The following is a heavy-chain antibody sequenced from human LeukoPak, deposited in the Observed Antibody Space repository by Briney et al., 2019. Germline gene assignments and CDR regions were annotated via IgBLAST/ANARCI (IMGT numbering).Heavy chain of an antibody. CDR3: ARTIAMVRGVITVYYYYMDV. D-gene: IGHD3-10*01. V-gene: IGHV3-66*02. CDR1: GYTFSSYS. J-gene: IGHJ6*03. Sequence: GGSLRLSCAASGYTFSSYSMNWVHHVPGKGLEWVSVIYSGGSTFYADSVKGRFTISRNNSKSTLYLQMNSLRAEDTAVYYCARTIAMVRGVITVYYYYMDVWGKGTTVTVSS. CDR2: IYSGGST.